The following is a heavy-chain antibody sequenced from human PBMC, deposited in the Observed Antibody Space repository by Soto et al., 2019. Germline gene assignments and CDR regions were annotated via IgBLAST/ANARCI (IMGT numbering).Heavy chain of an antibody. CDR2: VHYSGST. Sequence: QVQLQESGPGLVKPSETLALTCTVSGASVNSENYYWSWIRQPPGKGLELIGYVHYSGSTNYNPSLKSRATISLDTYQTQFSLKMTSMTSADTAFYDCARGVLLFLQWFDPWVQGTLVTVSS. V-gene: IGHV4-61*01. J-gene: IGHJ5*02. D-gene: IGHD2-21*01. CDR1: GASVNSENYY. CDR3: ARGVLLFLQWFDP.